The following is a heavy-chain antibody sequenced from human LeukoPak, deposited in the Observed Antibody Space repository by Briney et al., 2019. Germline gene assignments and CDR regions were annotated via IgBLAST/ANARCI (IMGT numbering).Heavy chain of an antibody. CDR2: IKQDGSEK. D-gene: IGHD3-10*01. V-gene: IGHV3-7*01. CDR3: ARYYHDSGSYSFPAY. J-gene: IGHJ4*02. Sequence: PGGSLRLSCAASGFTFSSYWMSWVRQAPGKGLEWVANIKQDGSEKYYVDSVKGRFTISRDNAKNSLYLQMNSLRAEDTAVYYCARYYHDSGSYSFPAYWGQGTLVTVSS. CDR1: GFTFSSYW.